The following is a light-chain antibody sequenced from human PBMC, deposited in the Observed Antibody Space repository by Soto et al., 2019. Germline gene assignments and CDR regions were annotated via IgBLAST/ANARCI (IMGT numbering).Light chain of an antibody. CDR1: QSVSSNY. Sequence: EIVLTQCPGTLSLSPGERATLSCGASQSVSSNYLAWYQHKPGQAPRLLIYGASSRATAIPDRFSGSGSGTDFTLTITRLEPEDFAVYYCQQYGTSPLTFGGGTKIQIK. V-gene: IGKV3-20*01. CDR2: GAS. J-gene: IGKJ4*01. CDR3: QQYGTSPLT.